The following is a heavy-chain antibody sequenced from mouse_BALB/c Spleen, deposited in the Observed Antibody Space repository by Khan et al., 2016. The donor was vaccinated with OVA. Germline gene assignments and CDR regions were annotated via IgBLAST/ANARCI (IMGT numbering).Heavy chain of an antibody. J-gene: IGHJ3*01. V-gene: IGHV1S29*02. Sequence: VRLQQSGPELVKPGASVKISCRASGFTFTDYIMDWVKQSHGKSLVWIGYIYPNNGDTCYNQKFKAKATLTLDNSSSTAYMQLRSLTSEDSAVYYGARSGYGAFAYWGQGTLVTVSA. CDR2: IYPNNGDT. CDR3: ARSGYGAFAY. D-gene: IGHD1-2*01. CDR1: GFTFTDYI.